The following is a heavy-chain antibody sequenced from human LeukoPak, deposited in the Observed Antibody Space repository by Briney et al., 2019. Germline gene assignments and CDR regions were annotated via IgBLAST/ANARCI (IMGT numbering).Heavy chain of an antibody. Sequence: GGSLRLSCTASGFSISGHWQTWVRQTPGKGLEWVAHINADGSEKSYVGSVKGRFTISKDGVENSVTLQMNSVRVEDTAVYYCGRGHYGLDVWGQGATVTVSS. CDR1: GFSISGHW. V-gene: IGHV3-7*01. CDR2: INADGSEK. CDR3: GRGHYGLDV. J-gene: IGHJ6*02.